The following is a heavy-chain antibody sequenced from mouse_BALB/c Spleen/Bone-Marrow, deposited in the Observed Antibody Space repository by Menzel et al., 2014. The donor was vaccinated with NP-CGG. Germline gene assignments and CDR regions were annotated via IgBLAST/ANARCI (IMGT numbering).Heavy chain of an antibody. CDR1: GFTFSTYA. V-gene: IGHV5-9-4*01. CDR2: ISSGGSYT. D-gene: IGHD1-1*01. CDR3: ARDGYGSSD. Sequence: VQLKESGGVLVKPGGSLKLSCAASGFTFSTYAMSWVRQPPEKRLEWVAEISSGGSYTYYPDTVTGRFTISRDNAKNTLYLEMSSLRSEDTAMYYCARDGYGSSDWGQGTLVTVSA. J-gene: IGHJ3*01.